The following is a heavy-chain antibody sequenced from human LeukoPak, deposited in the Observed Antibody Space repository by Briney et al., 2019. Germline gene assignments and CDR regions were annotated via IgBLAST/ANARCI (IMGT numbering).Heavy chain of an antibody. J-gene: IGHJ6*03. CDR3: AAAYYYADFSHYYFYYVDV. Sequence: PGRSLRLSCTVSGGTSNNYLMKWIRQAPGKGLEWVSGISWNSGSIGYADSVKGRFTISRDNAKNSLYLQKNSLRAENMALYYYAAAYYYADFSHYYFYYVDVWGKGTTVTVSS. CDR1: GGTSNNYL. CDR2: ISWNSGSI. V-gene: IGHV3-9*02. D-gene: IGHD3-10*01.